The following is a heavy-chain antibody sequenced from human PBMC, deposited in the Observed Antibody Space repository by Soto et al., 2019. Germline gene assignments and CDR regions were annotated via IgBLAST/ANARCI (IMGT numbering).Heavy chain of an antibody. CDR1: GGSVSSGSYY. CDR3: ARWSSSGWYLHDAFDI. Sequence: SETLSLTCTVSGGSVSSGSYYWNWIRQPPGKGLEWIGYIYYSGSTNYNPSLKSRVTISVDTSKNQFSLKLSSVTAADTAVYYCARWSSSGWYLHDAFDIWGQGTMVTV. J-gene: IGHJ3*02. CDR2: IYYSGST. V-gene: IGHV4-61*01. D-gene: IGHD6-19*01.